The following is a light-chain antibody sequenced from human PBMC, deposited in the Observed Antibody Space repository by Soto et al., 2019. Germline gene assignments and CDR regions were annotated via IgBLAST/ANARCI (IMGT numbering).Light chain of an antibody. V-gene: IGLV1-40*01. J-gene: IGLJ1*01. Sequence: QSVLTQPPSVSGAPGQGVTISCTGSSSNIGAGYDVQWYQQLPGTAPKLLIYGNTNRPSGVPDRFSGSKSGTSASLAITGLQAEDEADYYCQSYDSSLSAHYVFGTGPKVTVL. CDR2: GNT. CDR3: QSYDSSLSAHYV. CDR1: SSNIGAGYD.